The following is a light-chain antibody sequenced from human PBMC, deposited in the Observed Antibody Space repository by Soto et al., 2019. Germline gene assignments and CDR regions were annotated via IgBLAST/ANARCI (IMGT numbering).Light chain of an antibody. CDR3: SSYTRSSNLL. CDR1: TSDVGGYNS. J-gene: IGLJ3*02. V-gene: IGLV2-14*03. CDR2: DVT. Sequence: QSVLTQPASLSGSLGQSITISCTGATSDVGGYNSVSWYQQHPGKAPKLIIYDVTDRPSGISNRFSGFKSGNTDSLTISGLQAEDEAYYYCSSYTRSSNLLFGGGTKVTVL.